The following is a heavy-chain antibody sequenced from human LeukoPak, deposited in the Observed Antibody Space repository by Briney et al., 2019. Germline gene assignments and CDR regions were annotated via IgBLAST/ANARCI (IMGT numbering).Heavy chain of an antibody. CDR2: IYYSGST. CDR3: ARRCSGGSCYLGAFDI. D-gene: IGHD2-15*01. CDR1: GGSISSYY. Sequence: PSETLSLTCTVSGGSISSYYWSWIRQPPGKGLEWIGYIYYSGSTNYNPSLKSRVTISVDTSKNQFSPKLSSVTAADTAVYYCARRCSGGSCYLGAFDIWGQGTMVTVSS. V-gene: IGHV4-59*01. J-gene: IGHJ3*02.